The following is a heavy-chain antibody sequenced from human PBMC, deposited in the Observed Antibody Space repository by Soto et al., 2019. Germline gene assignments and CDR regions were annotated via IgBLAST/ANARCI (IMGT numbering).Heavy chain of an antibody. CDR3: ARPNCSGGSCPATYFDY. CDR2: IYYSGST. V-gene: IGHV4-39*01. J-gene: IGHJ4*01. D-gene: IGHD2-15*01. Sequence: PSETLSRTCTVSGGSISSSSYYWGWIRQPPGKGLEWIGSIYYSGSTYYNPSLKSRVTISVDTSKNQFSLKLSSVTAADTAVYYCARPNCSGGSCPATYFDYWGHGTLVTVSS. CDR1: GGSISSSSYY.